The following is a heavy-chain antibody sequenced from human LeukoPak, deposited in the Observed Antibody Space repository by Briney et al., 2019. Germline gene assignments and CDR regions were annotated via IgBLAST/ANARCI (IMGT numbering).Heavy chain of an antibody. V-gene: IGHV3-53*01. CDR2: FYSGGSR. Sequence: GGSLRLSCAASGFTVSSNYMSWVRQAPGKGLEWVSVFYSGGSRYYADSVKGRLTISRDSSKNTRCFQMNSLRAEDTAVYYCARGTFYGGNSPFAFDIWGQGTMVTVSS. CDR3: ARGTFYGGNSPFAFDI. J-gene: IGHJ3*02. D-gene: IGHD4-23*01. CDR1: GFTVSSNY.